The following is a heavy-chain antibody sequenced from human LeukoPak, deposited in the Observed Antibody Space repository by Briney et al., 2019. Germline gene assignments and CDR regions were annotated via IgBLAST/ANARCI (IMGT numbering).Heavy chain of an antibody. CDR1: GFTFSSYA. CDR2: ISSNGGST. CDR3: ARDDPAAAGAYFDY. D-gene: IGHD6-13*01. V-gene: IGHV3-23*01. Sequence: GGSLRLSCAASGFTFSSYAMGWVRQAPGQGLEWVSVISSNGGSTYYADSVKGRFTISRDNSRNTMYLQMNSLRAEDTAVYYCARDDPAAAGAYFDYWGQGTLVTVSS. J-gene: IGHJ4*02.